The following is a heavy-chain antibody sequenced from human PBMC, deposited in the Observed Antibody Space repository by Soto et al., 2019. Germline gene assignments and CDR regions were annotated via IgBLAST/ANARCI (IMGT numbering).Heavy chain of an antibody. D-gene: IGHD5-18*01. CDR1: GGSISSYY. Sequence: PSETLSLTCTVSGGSISSYYWSWIRQPPGKGLEWIGYIYYSGSTNYNPSLKSRVTISVDTSKNQFSLKLSSVTAADTAVYYCARTRHSYGLYYFDYWGQGTLVTVSS. V-gene: IGHV4-59*01. J-gene: IGHJ4*02. CDR2: IYYSGST. CDR3: ARTRHSYGLYYFDY.